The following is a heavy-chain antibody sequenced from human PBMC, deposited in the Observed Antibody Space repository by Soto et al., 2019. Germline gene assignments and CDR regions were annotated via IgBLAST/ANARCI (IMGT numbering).Heavy chain of an antibody. J-gene: IGHJ3*02. D-gene: IGHD7-27*01. CDR3: ARVSYWGSWRAFDI. Sequence: SETLSLTCTVSGGSISSYYWSWIRQPPGKGLEWIGYIYYSGSTNYNPSLKSRVTISVDTSKNQFSLKLSSVTAADTAVYYGARVSYWGSWRAFDIWGQGTMVTVSS. CDR1: GGSISSYY. CDR2: IYYSGST. V-gene: IGHV4-59*01.